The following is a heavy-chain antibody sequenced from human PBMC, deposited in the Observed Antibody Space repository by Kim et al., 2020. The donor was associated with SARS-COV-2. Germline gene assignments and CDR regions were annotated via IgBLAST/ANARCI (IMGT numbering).Heavy chain of an antibody. D-gene: IGHD6-19*01. CDR2: IYYTGIT. Sequence: SKTLSLTCTVSGGSVSSGSYYWSWIRQPPGKALEWIGFIYYTGITAYNPSLKSRVTISIDTSKNQFSLKLNSVTAADTAVYYCARGSSSGWLSFHSWGQGTLVAVSS. V-gene: IGHV4-61*01. CDR3: ARGSSSGWLSFHS. CDR1: GGSVSSGSYY. J-gene: IGHJ4*02.